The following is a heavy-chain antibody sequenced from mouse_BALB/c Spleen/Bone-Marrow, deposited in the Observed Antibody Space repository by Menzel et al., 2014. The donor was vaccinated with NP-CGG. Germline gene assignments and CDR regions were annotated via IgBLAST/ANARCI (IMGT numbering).Heavy chain of an antibody. CDR2: ISDGGSYT. CDR3: ARDALYRYDGGYAMDY. Sequence: EVKVVESGGGLVKPGGSLKLSCAASGFTFSDYYMYWVRRTPEKRLEWVATISDGGSYTYYPDSVKGRFTISRDNAKNNLYLQMSSLKSEDTAMYYCARDALYRYDGGYAMDYWGQGTSVTVSS. J-gene: IGHJ4*01. V-gene: IGHV5-4*02. CDR1: GFTFSDYY. D-gene: IGHD2-14*01.